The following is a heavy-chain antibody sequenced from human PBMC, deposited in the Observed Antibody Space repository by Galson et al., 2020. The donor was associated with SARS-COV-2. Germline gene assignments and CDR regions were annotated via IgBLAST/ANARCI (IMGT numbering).Heavy chain of an antibody. V-gene: IGHV1-2*02. CDR1: GYTFTGYY. CDR3: ARESLYSSSWYEY. CDR2: INPNSGGT. Sequence: ASVKVSCKASGYTFTGYYMHWVRQAPGQGLEWMGWINPNSGGTNYAQQFQGRVTMTRDTSISTAYMELSRLRSDDTAVYYFARESLYSSSWYEYWGQGTLVAVSS. J-gene: IGHJ4*02. D-gene: IGHD6-13*01.